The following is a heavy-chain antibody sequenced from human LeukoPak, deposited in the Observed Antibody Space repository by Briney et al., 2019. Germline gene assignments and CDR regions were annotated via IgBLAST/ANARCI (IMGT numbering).Heavy chain of an antibody. CDR1: GGSISSGSYY. CDR2: IYYSGST. D-gene: IGHD2-21*01. Sequence: SETLSLTCTVSGGSISSGSYYWGWIRQPPGKGLEWIGSIYYSGSTYYNPSLKSRVTISVDTSKNQFFLKLSSVTAADTAVYYCARQMTGRDPGKYYFDYWGQGTLVTVSS. CDR3: ARQMTGRDPGKYYFDY. J-gene: IGHJ4*02. V-gene: IGHV4-39*01.